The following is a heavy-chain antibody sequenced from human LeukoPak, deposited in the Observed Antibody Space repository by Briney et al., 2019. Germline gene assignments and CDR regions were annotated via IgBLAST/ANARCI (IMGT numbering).Heavy chain of an antibody. J-gene: IGHJ4*02. CDR3: AKAPQGYSIFFDH. CDR2: VSGGGGGT. D-gene: IGHD4-11*01. V-gene: IGHV3-23*01. Sequence: PGGSLRLSCAASAFTFRDCAMTWVRQAPGVGLEWVSSVSGGGGGTHYADSVKGRFTASRDNSRSTLYLPMDSLRAEDTAVYYCAKAPQGYSIFFDHWGQGTLITVSS. CDR1: AFTFRDCA.